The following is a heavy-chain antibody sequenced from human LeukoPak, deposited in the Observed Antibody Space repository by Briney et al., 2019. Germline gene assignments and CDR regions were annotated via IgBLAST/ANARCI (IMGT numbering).Heavy chain of an antibody. Sequence: SETLSLTCSVSSGSISSNNHYWGWIRQPQGKRLEWIGNIDYSGNTDYNPSLRSRVTISVDPSKKQFSLKLSSVTAADTAVYYCAISIAAAGPDDYWGQGTLVTVSS. J-gene: IGHJ4*02. V-gene: IGHV4-39*07. CDR2: IDYSGNT. D-gene: IGHD6-13*01. CDR3: AISIAAAGPDDY. CDR1: SGSISSNNHY.